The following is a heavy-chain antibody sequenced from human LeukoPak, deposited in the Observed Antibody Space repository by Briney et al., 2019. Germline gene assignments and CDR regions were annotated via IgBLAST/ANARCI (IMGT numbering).Heavy chain of an antibody. CDR2: INHSGST. J-gene: IGHJ4*02. D-gene: IGHD3-22*01. Sequence: SSETLSLTCAVYGGSFSGYYWSWIRKPPVKGLEFIGEINHSGSTNYNPSLKSRVTISVDTSKNQFSLKLSSVTAADTAVYYCARATGYYDSSGYYDPVSNFDYWGQGTLVTVSS. CDR3: ARATGYYDSSGYYDPVSNFDY. V-gene: IGHV4-34*01. CDR1: GGSFSGYY.